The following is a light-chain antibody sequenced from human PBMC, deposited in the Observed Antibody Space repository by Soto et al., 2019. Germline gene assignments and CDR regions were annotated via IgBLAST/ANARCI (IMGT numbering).Light chain of an antibody. CDR3: QQYGSSPGT. Sequence: EIVLTQSPDTLSLSPGERATLSCRASQSVRDSHLAWYQQKPGQAPSLLIYETSSRATGIPDRFRGSGSGTEFALTITRVEPEDVAMYFCQQYGSSPGTFGQGTKVDIK. J-gene: IGKJ1*01. V-gene: IGKV3-20*01. CDR1: QSVRDSH. CDR2: ETS.